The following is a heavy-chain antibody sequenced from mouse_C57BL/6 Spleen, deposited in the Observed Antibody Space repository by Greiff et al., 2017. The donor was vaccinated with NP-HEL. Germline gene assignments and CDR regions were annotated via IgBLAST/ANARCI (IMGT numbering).Heavy chain of an antibody. CDR1: GYTFTSYG. Sequence: SGAELARPGASVKLSCKASGYTFTSYGISWVKQRTGQGLEWIGEIYPRSGNTYYNEKFKGKATLTADKSSSTAYMELRSLTSEDSAVYFCARDYYGSSLPFAYGGQGTLVTVSA. V-gene: IGHV1-81*01. CDR2: IYPRSGNT. CDR3: ARDYYGSSLPFAY. J-gene: IGHJ3*01. D-gene: IGHD1-1*01.